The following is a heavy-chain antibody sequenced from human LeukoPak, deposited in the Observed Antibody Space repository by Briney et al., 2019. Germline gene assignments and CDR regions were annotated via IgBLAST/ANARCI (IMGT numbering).Heavy chain of an antibody. J-gene: IGHJ5*02. V-gene: IGHV1-46*03. CDR2: INPSGGST. Sequence: ASVKVSCKASGYTLTGYYMHWVRQAPGQGLEWMGIINPSGGSTSYAQKFQGRVTMTRDTSTSTVYMELSSLRSEDTAVYYCARGHPRYNWFDPWGQGTLVTVSS. CDR1: GYTLTGYY. CDR3: ARGHPRYNWFDP.